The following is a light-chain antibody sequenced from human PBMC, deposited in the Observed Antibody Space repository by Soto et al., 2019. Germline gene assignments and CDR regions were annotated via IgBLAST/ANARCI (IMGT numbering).Light chain of an antibody. CDR3: QQYNSYQYT. Sequence: DIQLTQSPSTLSASVGDRVTITCRASQSISSWMAWYQQKPGKAPKLMIYTASSLEGGIPSRFSVSGSETEFTLTISSLQPEDFATYYCQQYNSYQYTFGQGTKLEI. J-gene: IGKJ2*01. V-gene: IGKV1-5*03. CDR1: QSISSW. CDR2: TAS.